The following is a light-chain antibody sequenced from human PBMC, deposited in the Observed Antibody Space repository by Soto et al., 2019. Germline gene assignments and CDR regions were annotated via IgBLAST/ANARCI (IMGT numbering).Light chain of an antibody. Sequence: QSALTQPRSVSGSPGQSVTISCTGTSSDVGGYDYVSWYQQHPGKAPKVMIYDVSKRPSGVPDRFSGSKSGNTASLTISGLHAEYEADYYCCSYAGSYTWVFGGGTKLTVL. CDR3: CSYAGSYTWV. V-gene: IGLV2-11*01. J-gene: IGLJ3*02. CDR2: DVS. CDR1: SSDVGGYDY.